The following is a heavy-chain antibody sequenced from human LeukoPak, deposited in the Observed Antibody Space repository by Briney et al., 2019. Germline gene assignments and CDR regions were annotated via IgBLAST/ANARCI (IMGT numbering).Heavy chain of an antibody. CDR3: AREIGPIQLHLWGSAFDY. CDR2: INPRGGST. Sequence: GASVKVSCKASGYTFTSYDINWVRQATGQGLEWMGIINPRGGSTSYAQKFQGRVTMTRDTSTNTVYMDLSSLRSEDTAVYYCAREIGPIQLHLWGSAFDYWGQGTLVTVSS. V-gene: IGHV1-46*01. D-gene: IGHD5-18*01. CDR1: GYTFTSYD. J-gene: IGHJ4*02.